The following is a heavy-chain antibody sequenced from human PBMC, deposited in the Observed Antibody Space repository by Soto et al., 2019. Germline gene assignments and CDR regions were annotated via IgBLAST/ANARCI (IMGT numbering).Heavy chain of an antibody. CDR1: GYTFTTYY. Sequence: QVQLVQSGAEVKRPGASVKVSCKASGYTFTTYYMHWVRQAPGQGLEWLGIINPNGGSTTYAQTFPGRVAMTRDTSTSTGYLELSSLRSEDTAVYYCARAGYCSGGTCFHGNCDYWGQGTLVTVSA. CDR3: ARAGYCSGGTCFHGNCDY. CDR2: INPNGGST. V-gene: IGHV1-46*01. D-gene: IGHD2-15*01. J-gene: IGHJ4*02.